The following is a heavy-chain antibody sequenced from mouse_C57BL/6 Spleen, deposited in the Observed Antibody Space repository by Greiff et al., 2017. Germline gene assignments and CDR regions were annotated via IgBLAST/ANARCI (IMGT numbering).Heavy chain of an antibody. J-gene: IGHJ2*01. CDR3: ARGAYYYGSSYADY. CDR1: GYAFSSYW. Sequence: QVQLQQSGAELVKPGASVKISCKASGYAFSSYWMNWVKQRPGKGLEWIGQIYPGDGDTNYNGKFKGKATLTADKSSSTAYMQLSSLTSEDSAVYFCARGAYYYGSSYADYWGQGTTLTVSS. CDR2: IYPGDGDT. D-gene: IGHD1-1*01. V-gene: IGHV1-80*01.